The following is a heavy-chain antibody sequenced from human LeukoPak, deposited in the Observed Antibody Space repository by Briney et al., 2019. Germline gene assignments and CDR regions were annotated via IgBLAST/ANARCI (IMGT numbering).Heavy chain of an antibody. CDR2: ISSSSSYI. CDR1: GFTFSSYS. CDR3: ARDPAPHIYYYYMDV. Sequence: GGSLRLSCAASGFTFSSYSMNWVRQAPGKGLEWVSSISSSSSYIYYEDSVKGRFTISRDNAKNSLYLQMNSLRAEDTAVYYCARDPAPHIYYYYMDVWGKGTTVTVSS. V-gene: IGHV3-21*01. D-gene: IGHD2-2*01. J-gene: IGHJ6*03.